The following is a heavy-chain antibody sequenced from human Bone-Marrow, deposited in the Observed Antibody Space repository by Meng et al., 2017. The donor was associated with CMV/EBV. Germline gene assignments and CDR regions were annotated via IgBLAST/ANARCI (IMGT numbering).Heavy chain of an antibody. J-gene: IGHJ4*02. V-gene: IGHV3-15*04. CDR2: IESHSDGGTT. CDR3: TTDMAETITNVGGVITYFAH. D-gene: IGHD3-3*01. CDR1: GFTFSSAW. Sequence: GESLKISCAASGFTFSSAWMSWVRQVPGKGLEWVGRIESHSDGGTTEYAAPVKGRFTISRDDSKKSLFLHMNSLKTEDTAVYYCTTDMAETITNVGGVITYFAHWGQGHLVHVDS.